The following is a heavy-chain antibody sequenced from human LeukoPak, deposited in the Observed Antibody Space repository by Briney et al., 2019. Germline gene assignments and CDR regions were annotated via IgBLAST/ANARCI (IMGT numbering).Heavy chain of an antibody. V-gene: IGHV3-7*01. CDR1: GFTFSSYS. CDR3: ARVQVAVQSVFDYFDY. J-gene: IGHJ4*02. D-gene: IGHD2-2*01. Sequence: PGGSLRLSCAASGFTFSSYSMNWVRQAPGKGLEWVANISPEGSDKYYKDSVKGRFTVSRDNAKDSLYLQMNSLRAEDTAVYFCARVQVAVQSVFDYFDYWGQGTLVTVSS. CDR2: ISPEGSDK.